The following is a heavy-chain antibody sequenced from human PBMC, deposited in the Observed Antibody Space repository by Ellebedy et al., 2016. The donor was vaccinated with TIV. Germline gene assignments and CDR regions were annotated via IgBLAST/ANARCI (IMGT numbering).Heavy chain of an antibody. J-gene: IGHJ3*02. Sequence: ASVKVSCKASGYTFTGYYMHWVRQAPGQGLEWMGWINPNSGGTNYAQKFQGRVTMTRDTSIGTAYMELSRLRSDDTAVYYCARDNSGYEGTAFDIWGQGTMVTVSS. D-gene: IGHD5-12*01. CDR3: ARDNSGYEGTAFDI. CDR2: INPNSGGT. V-gene: IGHV1-2*02. CDR1: GYTFTGYY.